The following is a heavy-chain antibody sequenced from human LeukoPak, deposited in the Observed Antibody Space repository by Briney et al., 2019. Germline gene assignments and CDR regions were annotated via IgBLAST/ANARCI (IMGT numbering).Heavy chain of an antibody. D-gene: IGHD6-19*01. CDR2: IYYSGST. V-gene: IGHV4-59*01. CDR1: GGSMSSYY. J-gene: IGHJ4*02. Sequence: PSETLSLTCTVSGGSMSSYYWSWTRQPPGKGLEWIGYIYYSGSTNYNPSLKSRVTISVDTSKNQFSLKLTSVTAADTAVYYCARERGYSSGWYSDYWGQGTLVTVSS. CDR3: ARERGYSSGWYSDY.